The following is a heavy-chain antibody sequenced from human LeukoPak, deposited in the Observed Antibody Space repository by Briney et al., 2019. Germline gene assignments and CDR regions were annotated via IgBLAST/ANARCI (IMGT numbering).Heavy chain of an antibody. CDR3: ASSYYYDIDAEYLQH. D-gene: IGHD3-22*01. V-gene: IGHV1-69*01. CDR2: IIPIFGTA. CDR1: GGTFSSYA. Sequence: SVKVSCKASGGTFSSYAISWVRQAPGQGLEWMGGIIPIFGTANYAQKFQGRVTITADESTSTAYMELSSLRSEDTAVYYCASSYYYDIDAEYLQHWGQGTLVTVSS. J-gene: IGHJ1*01.